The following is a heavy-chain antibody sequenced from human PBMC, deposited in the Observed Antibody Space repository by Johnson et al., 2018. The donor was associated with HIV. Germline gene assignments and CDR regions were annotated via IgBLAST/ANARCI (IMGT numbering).Heavy chain of an antibody. V-gene: IGHV3-30*04. J-gene: IGHJ3*02. CDR2: ISYDGTNK. CDR3: AKDAAAAALRAFDN. Sequence: QMQLVESGGGVVQPGRSLRLSCAASGFTFSSYAMHWVRQAPGKGLEWVAVISYDGTNKHYADSVKGRFTISRDNSKNTLFLQMNSLRAEDTAVYYCAKDAAAAALRAFDNWGQGTMVTVSS. D-gene: IGHD6-13*01. CDR1: GFTFSSYA.